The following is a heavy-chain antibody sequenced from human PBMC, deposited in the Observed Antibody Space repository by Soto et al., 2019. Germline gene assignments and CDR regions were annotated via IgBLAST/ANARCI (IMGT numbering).Heavy chain of an antibody. V-gene: IGHV3-21*01. Sequence: LRLSCAASGFSFSNYGMNWVRQAPGKGLEWVSSVSGSSTYIHYADSVKGRFTISRDNARNSLYLQMNSLRAEDTAVYYCARAPSMEWLSLFDYWGQGTLVTVSS. CDR3: ARAPSMEWLSLFDY. J-gene: IGHJ4*02. CDR1: GFSFSNYG. D-gene: IGHD3-3*01. CDR2: VSGSSTYI.